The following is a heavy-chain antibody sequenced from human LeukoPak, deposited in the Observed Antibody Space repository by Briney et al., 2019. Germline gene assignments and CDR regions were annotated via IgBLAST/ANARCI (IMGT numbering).Heavy chain of an antibody. CDR3: AKDSVHCSGGSCYPQWLDY. V-gene: IGHV3-30*18. Sequence: GGSLRLSCAASGFTFSSYGMHWVRQAPGKGLEWVAVISYDGSNKYYADSVKGRFTISRDNSKNTLYLQMNSLRAEDTAVYYCAKDSVHCSGGSCYPQWLDYWGQGTLVTVSS. CDR2: ISYDGSNK. CDR1: GFTFSSYG. D-gene: IGHD2-15*01. J-gene: IGHJ4*02.